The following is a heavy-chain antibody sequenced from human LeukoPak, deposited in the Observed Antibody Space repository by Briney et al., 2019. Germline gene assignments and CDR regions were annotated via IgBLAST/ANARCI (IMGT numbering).Heavy chain of an antibody. J-gene: IGHJ4*02. D-gene: IGHD2-15*01. V-gene: IGHV4-34*01. CDR1: GGSFSGYY. CDR2: INHSGST. Sequence: SETLSLTCAVYGGSFSGYYWSWIRQPPGKGLEWIGEINHSGSTNYNPSLKSRVTISVDTSKNQFSLKLSSVTAADTAVYYCASGVGSYWGQGTLVTVSS. CDR3: ASGVGSY.